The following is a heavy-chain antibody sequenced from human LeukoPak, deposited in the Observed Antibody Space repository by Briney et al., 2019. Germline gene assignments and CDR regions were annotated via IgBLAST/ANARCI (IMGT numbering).Heavy chain of an antibody. Sequence: ASVKVSCKASGYTFSGYYMHWVRQAPGQGLEWVGWINPNSGGTNYAQKFQGRVTMTRDTSISTAYMELSRLLSGDTAVYYCARARRQELTGRFDYWGQGTLVTVSS. CDR3: ARARRQELTGRFDY. D-gene: IGHD6-13*01. CDR1: GYTFSGYY. J-gene: IGHJ4*02. CDR2: INPNSGGT. V-gene: IGHV1-2*02.